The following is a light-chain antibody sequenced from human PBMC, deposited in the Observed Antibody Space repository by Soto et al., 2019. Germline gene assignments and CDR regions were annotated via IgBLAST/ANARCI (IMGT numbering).Light chain of an antibody. CDR2: DAS. J-gene: IGKJ1*01. Sequence: DIQMTQSPSNLSASVGDRVTITCRASESVSDWLAWYQQKPGKAPKLLIYDASTLESGVPSRFSGSGSGTDFTLTISSLQAEDFATYYCQQLNGYPPTFGQGTKVDIK. CDR3: QQLNGYPPT. V-gene: IGKV1-5*01. CDR1: ESVSDW.